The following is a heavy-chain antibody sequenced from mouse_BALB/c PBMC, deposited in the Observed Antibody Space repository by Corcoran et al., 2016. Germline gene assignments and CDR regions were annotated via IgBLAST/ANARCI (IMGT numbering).Heavy chain of an antibody. CDR1: GYTFTTAG. CDR2: INTHSGVP. CDR3: ARRPAEYAMDY. J-gene: IGHJ4*01. Sequence: QIQLVQSGPELKKPGETVRISCKASGYTFTTAGMQWVQKMPGKGLKWIGWINTHSGVPKYAEDFKGRFAFSLETSASTAYLQISNLKNEDTATYFCARRPAEYAMDYWGQGTSVTVSS. V-gene: IGHV9-4*02.